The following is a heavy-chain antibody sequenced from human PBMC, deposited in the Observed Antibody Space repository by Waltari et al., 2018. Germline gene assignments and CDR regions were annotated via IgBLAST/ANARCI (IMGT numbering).Heavy chain of an antibody. J-gene: IGHJ5*02. CDR3: ARALYYYGSGSYRWFDP. Sequence: QVQLQQWGAGLLKPSETLSLTCAVYGGSFSGYYWSWIRQPPGKGLEWIGEINHSGSTNYNPSLKSRVTISVDTSKNQFSLKLSSVTAADTAVYYCARALYYYGSGSYRWFDPWGQGTLVTVSS. CDR1: GGSFSGYY. V-gene: IGHV4-34*01. D-gene: IGHD3-10*01. CDR2: INHSGST.